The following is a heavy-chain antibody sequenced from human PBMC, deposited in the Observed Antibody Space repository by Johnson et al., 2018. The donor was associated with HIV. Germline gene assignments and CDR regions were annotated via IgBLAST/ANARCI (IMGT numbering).Heavy chain of an antibody. CDR1: GFTFSSYD. CDR3: ARGSIAAAGWGAFDI. J-gene: IGHJ3*02. Sequence: VQLVESGGGLVQPGGSLRLSCAASGFTFSSYDMHWVRQTTGKSLEWVSGIGTTGDTYYPGAVRGGFTISRENAKKSLYLQMNSLRAGDTAVYYCARGSIAAAGWGAFDIWGQGTVVTVSS. CDR2: IGTTGDT. V-gene: IGHV3-13*01. D-gene: IGHD6-13*01.